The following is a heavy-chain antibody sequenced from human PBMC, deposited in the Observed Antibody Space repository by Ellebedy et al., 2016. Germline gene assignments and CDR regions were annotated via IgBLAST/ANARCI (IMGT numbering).Heavy chain of an antibody. CDR3: ARRASCGGDCRRGEVDN. D-gene: IGHD2-21*02. CDR2: INPNSGGT. CDR1: GYTFTDYY. V-gene: IGHV1-2*02. Sequence: ASVKVSCXASGYTFTDYYIHWVRQPPGQGLEWMGWINPNSGGTNYAQKFQGRGTMTKDTSITTAYMELSSLRSDDAAVYYCARRASCGGDCRRGEVDNWGQGTLVTVSS. J-gene: IGHJ4*02.